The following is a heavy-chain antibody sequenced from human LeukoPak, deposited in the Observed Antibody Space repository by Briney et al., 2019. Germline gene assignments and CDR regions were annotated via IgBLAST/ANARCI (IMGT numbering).Heavy chain of an antibody. D-gene: IGHD3-22*01. CDR1: GFTFSSYA. V-gene: IGHV3-23*01. CDR3: AKEAPDYDSSGYGEFDP. Sequence: PGGSLRLSCAASGFTFSSYAMSWVRQAPGKGLEWVSAISGSGGSTYYADSVKGRFTISRDNSKNTLYLQMNSLRAEDTAVYYCAKEAPDYDSSGYGEFDPWGQGTLVTVSS. CDR2: ISGSGGST. J-gene: IGHJ5*02.